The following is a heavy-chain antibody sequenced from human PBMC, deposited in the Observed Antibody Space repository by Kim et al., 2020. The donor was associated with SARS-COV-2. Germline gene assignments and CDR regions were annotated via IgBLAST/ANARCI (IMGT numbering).Heavy chain of an antibody. Sequence: AQKLQGRVTMTTDTSTSTAYMELRSLRSDDTAVYYCARVGYDYGDPGGYWGQGTLVTVSS. J-gene: IGHJ4*02. CDR3: ARVGYDYGDPGGY. V-gene: IGHV1-18*01. D-gene: IGHD4-17*01.